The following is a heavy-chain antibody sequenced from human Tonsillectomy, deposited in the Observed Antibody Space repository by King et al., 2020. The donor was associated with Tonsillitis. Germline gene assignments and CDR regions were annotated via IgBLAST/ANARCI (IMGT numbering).Heavy chain of an antibody. D-gene: IGHD1-26*01. CDR3: ARRVGVGYNWFDP. J-gene: IGHJ5*02. V-gene: IGHV4-39*01. Sequence: QVQLQESGPGLVKPSETLSLTCTVSGGSITTSNFWGWIRQPAGKGLEWIGSIYYSGTTYYNPSLKSRVTISVDTPKNQFSLKLSPVTAADTAGYYCARRVGVGYNWFDPWGQGTLVIVSS. CDR2: IYYSGTT. CDR1: GGSITTSNF.